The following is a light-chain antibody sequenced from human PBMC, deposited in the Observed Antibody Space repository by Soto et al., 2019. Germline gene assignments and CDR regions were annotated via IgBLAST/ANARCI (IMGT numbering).Light chain of an antibody. CDR2: EVS. J-gene: IGLJ1*01. CDR3: SSYTSISTLG. V-gene: IGLV2-14*01. Sequence: QSALTQRASASGSPGQSITISCTGTSSDVGGYNYVSWYQQHPGKAPKLMIYEVSNRPSGVSNRFSGSKSGNTASLTISGLQAEDEADYYCSSYTSISTLGFGTGTKVTV. CDR1: SSDVGGYNY.